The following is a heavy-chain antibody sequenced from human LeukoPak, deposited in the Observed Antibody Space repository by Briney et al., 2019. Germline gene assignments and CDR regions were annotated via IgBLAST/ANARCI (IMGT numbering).Heavy chain of an antibody. CDR1: GFIASSNY. V-gene: IGHV3-53*01. D-gene: IGHD4-17*01. Sequence: GGSLRLSCAASGFIASSNYMSWVRQAPGKGLEWVSIIYSGGSTYYADSVKGRFTISRDNSKNTLYLQMNSLRAEDTAVYYCARHLSGDDIWGQGTTVIVSS. CDR3: ARHLSGDDI. J-gene: IGHJ6*02. CDR2: IYSGGST.